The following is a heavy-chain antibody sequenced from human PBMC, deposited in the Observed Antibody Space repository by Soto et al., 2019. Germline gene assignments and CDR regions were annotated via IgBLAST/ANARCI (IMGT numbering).Heavy chain of an antibody. CDR3: AKDSEYCSGGSCSLYYYHGMDV. D-gene: IGHD2-15*01. V-gene: IGHV3-30*18. CDR2: ISYDGSNK. J-gene: IGHJ6*02. CDR1: GFTFSSYG. Sequence: GGSLRLSCAASGFTFSSYGMHWVRQAPGKGLEWVAVISYDGSNKYYADSVKGRFTISRDNSKNTLYLQMNSLRAEDTAVYYCAKDSEYCSGGSCSLYYYHGMDVWGQGTTVTVSS.